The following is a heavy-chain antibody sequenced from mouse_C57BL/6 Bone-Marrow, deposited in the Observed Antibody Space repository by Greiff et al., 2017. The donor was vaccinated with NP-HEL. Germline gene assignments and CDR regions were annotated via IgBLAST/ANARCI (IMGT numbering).Heavy chain of an antibody. CDR2: IDPENGDT. D-gene: IGHD6-1*01. CDR3: TREGSLYYFDY. CDR1: GFNIKDDY. V-gene: IGHV14-4*01. J-gene: IGHJ2*01. Sequence: VQLKESGAELVRPGASVKLSCTASGFNIKDDYMHWVKQRPEQGLEWIGWIDPENGDTEYASKFQGKATITADTSSNTAYLQLSSLTSEDTAVYYCTREGSLYYFDYWGQGTTLTVSS.